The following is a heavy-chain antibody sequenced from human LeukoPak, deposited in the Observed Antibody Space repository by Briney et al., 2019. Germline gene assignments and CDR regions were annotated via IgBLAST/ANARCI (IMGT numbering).Heavy chain of an antibody. Sequence: PSETLSLTCAAYGGSFSGYYWSWIRQPPGKGLEWIGEINHSGGTNYNPSIKSGGAISVETSKNQFSLKVRSVTGADTAVYYFAGVTGYMIEDYFDYWGQGTLVTVSS. CDR3: AGVTGYMIEDYFDY. CDR2: INHSGGT. D-gene: IGHD3-22*01. CDR1: GGSFSGYY. J-gene: IGHJ4*02. V-gene: IGHV4-34*01.